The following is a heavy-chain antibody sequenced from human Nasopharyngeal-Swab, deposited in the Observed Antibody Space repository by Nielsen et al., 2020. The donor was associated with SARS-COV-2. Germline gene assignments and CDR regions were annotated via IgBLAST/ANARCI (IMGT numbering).Heavy chain of an antibody. J-gene: IGHJ6*02. CDR2: IYHSGNT. CDR1: GGSISSSNW. Sequence: SETLSLTCAVSGGSISSSNWWTWVRQPPGKGLEWIGEIYHSGNTNYNPSLKSRVTISVDKSKNQLSLKLNSVTAADTAVYYCAREEGGPTSYYYYGLDVWGQGTTVTVSS. V-gene: IGHV4-4*02. D-gene: IGHD3-16*01. CDR3: AREEGGPTSYYYYGLDV.